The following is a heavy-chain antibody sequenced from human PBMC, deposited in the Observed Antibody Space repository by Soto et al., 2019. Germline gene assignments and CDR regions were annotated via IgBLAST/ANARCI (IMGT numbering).Heavy chain of an antibody. CDR3: TSCYTICYYYGMDV. Sequence: TGGSLRLSCAASGFTFSNAWMSWVRQAPGKGLEWVGRIKSKTDGGTTDYAAPVKGRFTISRDDSKNTLYLQMNSLKTEDTAVYYCTSCYTICYYYGMDVWGQGTTVTVSS. D-gene: IGHD2-2*02. CDR2: IKSKTDGGTT. J-gene: IGHJ6*02. V-gene: IGHV3-15*01. CDR1: GFTFSNAW.